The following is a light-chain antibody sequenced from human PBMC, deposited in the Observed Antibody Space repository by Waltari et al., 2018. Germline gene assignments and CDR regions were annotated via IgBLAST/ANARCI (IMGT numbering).Light chain of an antibody. Sequence: QSALTQPRSVSGSPGPSVTISCTGTSRDVGCYNYVYWYQQHPGKAPKLMLYDVNKRPSGVPDRFSGSKSGNTASLTISGLQAEDEADFYCCSYAGSYILVFGGGTKLTVL. CDR2: DVN. CDR3: CSYAGSYILV. J-gene: IGLJ2*01. V-gene: IGLV2-11*01. CDR1: SRDVGCYNY.